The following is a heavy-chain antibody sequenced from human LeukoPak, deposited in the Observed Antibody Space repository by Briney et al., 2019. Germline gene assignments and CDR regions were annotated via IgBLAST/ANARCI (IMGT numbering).Heavy chain of an antibody. CDR1: GFTFSDYY. J-gene: IGHJ6*02. CDR3: ARDSTYGDYRLDYYYGMDV. V-gene: IGHV3-11*04. CDR2: ISSSGSTI. D-gene: IGHD4-17*01. Sequence: GGSLRLSCAASGFTFSDYYMSWIRQAPGKGLEWVSYISSSGSTIYYADSVKGRFTISRDNAKNSLYLQMNSLRAEDTAVYYWARDSTYGDYRLDYYYGMDVGGQGATSPSP.